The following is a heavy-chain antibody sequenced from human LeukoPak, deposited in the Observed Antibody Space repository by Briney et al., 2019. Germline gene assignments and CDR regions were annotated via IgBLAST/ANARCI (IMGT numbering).Heavy chain of an antibody. J-gene: IGHJ1*01. CDR2: IYHSGST. D-gene: IGHD3-10*01. CDR3: AREGYFGSGSYYNVL. CDR1: GGSISSSSYY. V-gene: IGHV4-39*07. Sequence: SETLSLTCTVSGGSISSSSYYWGWIRQPPGKGLEWIGEIYHSGSTNYNPPLKSRVTISVDKSKNQFSLKLSSVTAADTAMYYCAREGYFGSGSYYNVLWGQGTLVTVSS.